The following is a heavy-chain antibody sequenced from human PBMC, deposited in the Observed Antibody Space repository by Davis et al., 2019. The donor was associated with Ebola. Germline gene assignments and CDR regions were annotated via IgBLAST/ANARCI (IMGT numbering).Heavy chain of an antibody. V-gene: IGHV1-18*01. CDR2: ISAYNGNT. D-gene: IGHD3-10*01. J-gene: IGHJ5*02. CDR3: ARAVTMVLPSGWFDP. CDR1: GYTFTRYG. Sequence: AASVKVSCKASGYTFTRYGISWVRQAPGQGLEWMGWISAYNGNTNYAQNLQGRVTMTTDTSTSTAYMEVRILRYDDTAVYYCARAVTMVLPSGWFDPWGQGTLVTVSS.